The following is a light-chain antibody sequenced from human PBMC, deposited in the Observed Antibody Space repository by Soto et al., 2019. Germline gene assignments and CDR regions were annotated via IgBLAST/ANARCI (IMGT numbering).Light chain of an antibody. Sequence: EIVLTQSPGTLSLSPGERATLSCRARQSVRNSYLAWYQQRPGQAPRLLIYGASSRATGIPDRFSGSGSGIDFTLTISRLEPEDFAVYYCQQYCISLLTFGGGPKVEIK. J-gene: IGKJ4*01. CDR3: QQYCISLLT. CDR1: QSVRNSY. CDR2: GAS. V-gene: IGKV3-20*01.